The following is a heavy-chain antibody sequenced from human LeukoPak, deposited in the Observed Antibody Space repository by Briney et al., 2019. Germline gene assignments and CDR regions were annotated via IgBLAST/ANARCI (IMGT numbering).Heavy chain of an antibody. Sequence: PSETLSLTCAVYAGSFSGYYWSWIRQPPGKGLEWIGEISPSGSTNYNPSLKSRVTISTDTSKNQFSLKLTSLTAADTAVYYCAGDHYLVLKYWGHGILVTVSS. CDR2: ISPSGST. V-gene: IGHV4-34*01. J-gene: IGHJ4*01. CDR1: AGSFSGYY. D-gene: IGHD1-14*01. CDR3: AGDHYLVLKY.